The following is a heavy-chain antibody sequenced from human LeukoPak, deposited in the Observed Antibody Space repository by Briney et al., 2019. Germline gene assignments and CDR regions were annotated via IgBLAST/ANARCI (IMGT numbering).Heavy chain of an antibody. CDR1: GFTSSSYG. J-gene: IGHJ4*02. CDR2: IWYDGGNE. Sequence: GGSLRLSCVASGFTSSSYGMHWVRQAAGKGLEWVAVIWYDGGNENYADSVKGRFTISRDNSKNTLYLQMNSLRAEDTAVYYCARALASSGYYSFLDYWGQGTLVTVSS. D-gene: IGHD3-22*01. V-gene: IGHV3-33*01. CDR3: ARALASSGYYSFLDY.